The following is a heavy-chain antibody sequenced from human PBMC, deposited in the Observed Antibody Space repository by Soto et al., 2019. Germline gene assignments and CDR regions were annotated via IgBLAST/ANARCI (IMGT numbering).Heavy chain of an antibody. CDR2: IYTSGST. CDR3: ARDDIAAAGSYYYYYGLDV. Sequence: SETLSLSCTVSGGSISSYYWSWIRQPAGKGLEWIGRIYTSGSTNYNPSLKSRVTMSVDTSKNQFSLKLSSVTAADTAVYYCARDDIAAAGSYYYYYGLDVWGQGTKAT. D-gene: IGHD6-13*01. CDR1: GGSISSYY. V-gene: IGHV4-4*07. J-gene: IGHJ6*02.